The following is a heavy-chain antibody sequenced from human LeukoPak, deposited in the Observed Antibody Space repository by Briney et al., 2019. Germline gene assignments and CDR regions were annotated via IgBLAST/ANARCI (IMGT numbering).Heavy chain of an antibody. CDR2: ISGSGGSK. J-gene: IGHJ3*02. D-gene: IGHD3-22*01. CDR1: GFTFSSYA. Sequence: GGSLRLSCAASGFTFSSYAMSWVRQAPGKGLEWVSAISGSGGSKYYADSVKGRFTISTDNSKNTLYLQLNSLRAEDTAVYYCAKDQDYYDSSGYYEWDAFDILGQGRIVTVSS. CDR3: AKDQDYYDSSGYYEWDAFDI. V-gene: IGHV3-23*01.